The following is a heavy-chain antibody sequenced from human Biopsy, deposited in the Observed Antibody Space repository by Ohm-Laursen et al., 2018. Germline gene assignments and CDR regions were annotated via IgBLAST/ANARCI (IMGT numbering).Heavy chain of an antibody. CDR1: GGSIISYY. V-gene: IGHV4-59*01. J-gene: IGHJ5*02. Sequence: SETLSLTCSVSGGSIISYYWTWIRQPPGQGLGWIGHVYNSGITHYNPSLKSRVTISKDTSKNQFSLQVNSVTAADTAVYYCARTPRDSFWSGSYKRGLWFDPWGQGTLVIVSS. CDR3: ARTPRDSFWSGSYKRGLWFDP. D-gene: IGHD3-3*01. CDR2: VYNSGIT.